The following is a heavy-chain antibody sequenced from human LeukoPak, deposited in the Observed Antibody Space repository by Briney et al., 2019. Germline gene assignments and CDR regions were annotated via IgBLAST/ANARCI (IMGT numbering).Heavy chain of an antibody. Sequence: ASVKVSCKASGYTVTGYYMHWVRQAPGQGLEWMGWINPNSGGTNYAQKFQGRVTMTRDTSISTAYMELSRLRSDDTAVYYCARDREYQLLRYYFDYWGQGTLVTVSS. J-gene: IGHJ4*02. D-gene: IGHD2-2*01. V-gene: IGHV1-2*02. CDR1: GYTVTGYY. CDR2: INPNSGGT. CDR3: ARDREYQLLRYYFDY.